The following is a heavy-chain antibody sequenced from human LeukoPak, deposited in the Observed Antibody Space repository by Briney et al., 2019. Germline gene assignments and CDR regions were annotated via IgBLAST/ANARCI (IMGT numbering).Heavy chain of an antibody. D-gene: IGHD1-1*01. J-gene: IGHJ3*02. CDR1: GGSISSRNW. CDR2: IYHSGST. V-gene: IGHV4-4*02. CDR3: ARAMRYGNGAFDI. Sequence: SETLSLTCAVSGGSISSRNWWSWVRQPPGKGLEWIGEIYHSGSTNYNPSLKSRVTISVDTSKNQFSLKLSSVTAADTAVYYCARAMRYGNGAFDIWGQGTMFTVSS.